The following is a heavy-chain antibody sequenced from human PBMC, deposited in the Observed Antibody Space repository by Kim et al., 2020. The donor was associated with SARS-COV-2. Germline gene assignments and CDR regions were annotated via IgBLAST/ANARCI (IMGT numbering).Heavy chain of an antibody. V-gene: IGHV3-15*01. J-gene: IGHJ4*02. D-gene: IGHD3-22*01. Sequence: KGRFTISRDDSKNTLYLQMNSLKTEDTAVYYCTTDGGYYDSSGYYGVDYWGQGTLVTVSS. CDR3: TTDGGYYDSSGYYGVDY.